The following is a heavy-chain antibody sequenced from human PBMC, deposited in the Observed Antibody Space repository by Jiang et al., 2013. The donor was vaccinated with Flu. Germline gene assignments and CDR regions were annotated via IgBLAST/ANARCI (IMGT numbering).Heavy chain of an antibody. J-gene: IGHJ3*02. CDR2: INHSGST. CDR1: GGSFSGYY. Sequence: LLKPSETLSLTCAVYGGSFSGYYWSWIRQPPGKGLEWIGEINHSGSTNYNPSLKSRVTISVDTSKNQFSLKLSSVTAADTAVYYCAREDSSGWYEGFDIWGQGTMVTVSS. V-gene: IGHV4-34*01. D-gene: IGHD6-19*01. CDR3: AREDSSGWYEGFDI.